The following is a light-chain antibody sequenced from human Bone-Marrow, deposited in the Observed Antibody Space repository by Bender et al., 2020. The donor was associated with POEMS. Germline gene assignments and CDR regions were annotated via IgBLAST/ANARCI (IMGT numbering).Light chain of an antibody. CDR3: AAWDDSLSGRV. CDR2: DVS. J-gene: IGLJ3*02. CDR1: SSDVGGYNY. V-gene: IGLV2-11*01. Sequence: QSVLTQPPSVSGAPGQRVTISCTGTSSDVGGYNYVSWYQQHPGKAPKLMIYDVSKRPSGVPDRFSGSKSGTSASLAISGLRSEDEADYYCAAWDDSLSGRVFGGGTKLTVL.